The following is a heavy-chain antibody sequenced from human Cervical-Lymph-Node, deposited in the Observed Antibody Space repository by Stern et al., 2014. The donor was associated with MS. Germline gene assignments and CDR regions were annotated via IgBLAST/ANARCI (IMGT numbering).Heavy chain of an antibody. J-gene: IGHJ5*02. CDR3: ALSSETSDRWYSLGYDL. CDR2: IFPVFGTP. V-gene: IGHV1-69*01. Sequence: QLGESGAEGTNPGSSEKVFCKAFGGTFSTFPSRCVRQAPGQGIEWMGGIFPVFGTPTYAQDFRGRSTITADVSTSTVYMELSSLRSDDTAVYYCALSSETSDRWYSLGYDLWGQGTLVTVSS. D-gene: IGHD6-13*01. CDR1: GGTFSTFP.